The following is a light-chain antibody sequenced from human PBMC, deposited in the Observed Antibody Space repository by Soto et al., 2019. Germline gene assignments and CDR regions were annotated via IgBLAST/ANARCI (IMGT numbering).Light chain of an antibody. J-gene: IGLJ2*01. CDR3: SSYTSSSTLV. Sequence: QSVLTQPASVSGSPGQSITISCTRTSSDVGGYNYVSWYQQHPGKAPKLMIYEVSNRPSGVSNRFSGSKSGNTASLTISGLQAEDEADHYCSSYTSSSTLVFGGGTKLTVL. V-gene: IGLV2-14*01. CDR2: EVS. CDR1: SSDVGGYNY.